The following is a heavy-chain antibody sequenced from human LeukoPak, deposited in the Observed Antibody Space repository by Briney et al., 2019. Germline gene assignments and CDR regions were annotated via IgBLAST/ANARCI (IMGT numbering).Heavy chain of an antibody. CDR2: IKQDGSEE. CDR1: GFTFSTYW. V-gene: IGHV3-7*03. CDR3: AKDTNRDSSGWYMVAYYFDY. D-gene: IGHD6-19*01. Sequence: GGSLRLSCAASGFTFSTYWMSWVRQAPGEGLEWVANIKQDGSEEYCVDSVKGRFTISRDNAKNSLYLQMNSLRAEDTAVYYCAKDTNRDSSGWYMVAYYFDYWGQGTLVTVSS. J-gene: IGHJ4*02.